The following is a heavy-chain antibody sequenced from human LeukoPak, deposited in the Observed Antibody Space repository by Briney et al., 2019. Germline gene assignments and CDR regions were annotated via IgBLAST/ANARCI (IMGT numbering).Heavy chain of an antibody. CDR3: AKDVSRLTGTFFDY. CDR2: ISGSGGST. CDR1: GFTFSSYA. J-gene: IGHJ4*02. D-gene: IGHD1-1*01. V-gene: IGHV3-23*01. Sequence: GGSLRLSCAASGFTFSSYAMYWVRQAPGKGLEWVSGISGSGGSTYYADSVKGRFTISRDNSKNTLYLQTNSLRAEDTAVYYCAKDVSRLTGTFFDYWGQGTLVTVSS.